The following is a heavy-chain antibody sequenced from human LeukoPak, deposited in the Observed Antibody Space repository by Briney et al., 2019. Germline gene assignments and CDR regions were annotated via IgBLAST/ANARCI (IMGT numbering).Heavy chain of an antibody. J-gene: IGHJ4*02. D-gene: IGHD3-3*02. V-gene: IGHV3-30*03. CDR1: GFTFSSYG. CDR2: ISYDGSNK. Sequence: GGSLRLSCAASGFTFSSYGMHWVRQAPGKGLEWVAVISYDGSNKYYADSVKGRFTISRDNSKNTLYLQMNSLRAEDTAVYYCARAVSGPPLAYFDYWGQGTLVTVSS. CDR3: ARAVSGPPLAYFDY.